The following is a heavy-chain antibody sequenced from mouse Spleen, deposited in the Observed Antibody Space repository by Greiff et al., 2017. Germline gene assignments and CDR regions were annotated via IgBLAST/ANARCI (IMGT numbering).Heavy chain of an antibody. J-gene: IGHJ3*01. D-gene: IGHD2-10*02. CDR3: TREYGNFAWFAY. Sequence: QVTLKVSGAELVRPGASVTLSCKASGYTFTDYEMHWVKQTPVHGLEWIGAIDPETGGTAYNQKFKGKATLTADKSSSTAYMELRSLTSEDSAVYYCTREYGNFAWFAYWGQGTLVTVSA. V-gene: IGHV1-15*01. CDR1: GYTFTDYE. CDR2: IDPETGGT.